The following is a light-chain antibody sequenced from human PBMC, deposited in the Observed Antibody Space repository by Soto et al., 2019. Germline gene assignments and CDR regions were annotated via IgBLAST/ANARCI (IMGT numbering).Light chain of an antibody. Sequence: QSVLTQPPSASGTPGRRVFISCSGSSSNIGSNTVNWYQQLPGTAPKLLIYSNNHRPSGVPDRFSGSKSGTSASLAISGLQSDDEADYYCAAWDDSLNGYVFATGTKLTVL. J-gene: IGLJ1*01. CDR3: AAWDDSLNGYV. CDR2: SNN. CDR1: SSNIGSNT. V-gene: IGLV1-44*01.